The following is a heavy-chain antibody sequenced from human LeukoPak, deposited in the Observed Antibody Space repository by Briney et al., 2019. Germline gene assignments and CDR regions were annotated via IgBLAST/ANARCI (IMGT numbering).Heavy chain of an antibody. CDR1: GFTFSSYA. J-gene: IGHJ4*02. V-gene: IGHV3-30-3*01. D-gene: IGHD1-26*01. CDR2: ISYDGSNK. CDR3: ARDPAWDLDY. Sequence: GSLRLSCAASGFTFSSYAMHWVRQAPGKGLEWVAVISYDGSNKYYADSVKGRFTISRDNSKNTLYLQMNSLRVEDTAVYYCARDPAWDLDYWGQGTLVTVSS.